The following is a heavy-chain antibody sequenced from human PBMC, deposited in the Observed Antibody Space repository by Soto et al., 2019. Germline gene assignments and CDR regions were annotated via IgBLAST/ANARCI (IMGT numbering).Heavy chain of an antibody. CDR1: GASVTSGDYY. J-gene: IGHJ4*02. CDR3: VGTGTTDDY. CDR2: IYNNGGS. Sequence: QVLLQASGPGLVKPSQTLSLTCTVSGASVTSGDYYWSCIRQPPGKGLEWIGYIYNNGGSYYNPSLKGRLTISIDTSKHHFSLKLKSVTAADTAIYYCVGTGTTDDYWGRGTLVTVSS. V-gene: IGHV4-30-4*01. D-gene: IGHD4-17*01.